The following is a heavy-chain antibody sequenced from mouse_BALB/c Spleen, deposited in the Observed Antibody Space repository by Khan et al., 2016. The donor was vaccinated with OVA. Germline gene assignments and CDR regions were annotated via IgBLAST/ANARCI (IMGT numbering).Heavy chain of an antibody. CDR1: GFSLTDYA. CDR2: IWVSGSK. V-gene: IGHV2-6-5*01. J-gene: IGHJ4*01. CDR3: ARDPPYYSIDY. Sequence: QVQLKESGSGLVAPSQSLSITCTVSGFSLTDYAVSWIRQPPGKGLEWLGVIWVSGSKYYNSVLKPRLSISKDNYKSQVFLKMNSLQTDDTAMYFCARDPPYYSIDYWGQGTSVTVSS.